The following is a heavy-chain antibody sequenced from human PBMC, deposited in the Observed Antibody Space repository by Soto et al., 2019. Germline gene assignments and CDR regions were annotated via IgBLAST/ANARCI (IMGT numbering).Heavy chain of an antibody. D-gene: IGHD3-9*01. J-gene: IGHJ3*02. CDR1: GGSISSSSYY. Sequence: PSETLSLTCTVSGGSISSSSYYWGWIRQPPGKGMEWIGSIYYSGSTYYNPSLKSRVTISVDTSKNQFSLKLSSVTAADTAVYYCARLGLXDYDILTGYYKVHAFDIWGLGTMVTVSS. CDR3: ARLGLXDYDILTGYYKVHAFDI. CDR2: IYYSGST. V-gene: IGHV4-39*01.